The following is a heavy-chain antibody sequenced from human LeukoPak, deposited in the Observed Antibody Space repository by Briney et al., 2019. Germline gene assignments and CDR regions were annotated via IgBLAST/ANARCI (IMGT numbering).Heavy chain of an antibody. D-gene: IGHD7-27*01. V-gene: IGHV3-30*02. CDR2: IRYDGEKQ. CDR3: ASSALGRADWLDP. J-gene: IGHJ5*02. Sequence: GGSLRLSCAASGLTFSSYGMHWVRQAPGKGLEWVTFIRYDGEKQHYVDSVKGRFTISRDNSKDTLYLQMNDVRPEDTAVYYCASSALGRADWLDPWGLGTPVTVSS. CDR1: GLTFSSYG.